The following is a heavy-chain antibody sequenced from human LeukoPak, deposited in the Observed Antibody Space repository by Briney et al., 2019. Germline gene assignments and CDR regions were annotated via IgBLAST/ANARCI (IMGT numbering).Heavy chain of an antibody. V-gene: IGHV1-69*05. J-gene: IGHJ1*01. D-gene: IGHD3-22*01. CDR3: ARSDYYDSQPEGESFQH. CDR1: GGTFSSYA. Sequence: GASVKVSCKASGGTFSSYAISWVRQAPGQGLEWMGRIIPIFGTANYAQKFQGRVTITTDESTSTAYMELSSLRSEDTAVYYCARSDYYDSQPEGESFQHWGQGTLVTVSS. CDR2: IIPIFGTA.